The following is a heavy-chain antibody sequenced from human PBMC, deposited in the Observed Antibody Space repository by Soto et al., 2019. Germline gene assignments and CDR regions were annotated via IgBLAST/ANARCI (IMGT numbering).Heavy chain of an antibody. J-gene: IGHJ5*02. CDR2: IYYSGST. D-gene: IGHD3-10*01. V-gene: IGHV4-30-4*01. Sequence: SETLSLTCTVSGGSISSGDYYWSWIRQPPGKGLEWIGYIYYSGSTYYNPSLKSRVTISVDTSKNQFSLKLSSVTAADTAVYYCARDRVLYYYGSGRGFDPWGQGTLVTVSS. CDR1: GGSISSGDYY. CDR3: ARDRVLYYYGSGRGFDP.